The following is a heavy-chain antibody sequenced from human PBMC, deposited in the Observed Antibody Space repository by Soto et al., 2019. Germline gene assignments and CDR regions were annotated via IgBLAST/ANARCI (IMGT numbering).Heavy chain of an antibody. D-gene: IGHD4-17*01. Sequence: SETLSLTCTVSGGSISSYYWSWIRQPPGKGLEWIGYIYYSGSTNYNPSLKSRVTISVDTSKNQFSLKLSSVTAADTAVYYCARLYGDYFDYWGQGTLVTVSS. J-gene: IGHJ4*02. CDR3: ARLYGDYFDY. CDR1: GGSISSYY. V-gene: IGHV4-59*08. CDR2: IYYSGST.